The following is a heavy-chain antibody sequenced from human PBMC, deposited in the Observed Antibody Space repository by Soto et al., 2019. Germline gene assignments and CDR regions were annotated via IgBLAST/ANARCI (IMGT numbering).Heavy chain of an antibody. V-gene: IGHV1-69*13. CDR3: ASFLRYLGREYYYDYYGMDV. CDR2: IIPIFGTA. D-gene: IGHD1-1*01. CDR1: GGTFSSYA. J-gene: IGHJ6*02. Sequence: AASVKVSCKASGGTFSSYAISWVRQAPGQGLEWMGGIIPIFGTANYAQKFQGRVTITADESTSTAYMELSSLRSEDTAVYYCASFLRYLGREYYYDYYGMDVWGQGTTVTVSS.